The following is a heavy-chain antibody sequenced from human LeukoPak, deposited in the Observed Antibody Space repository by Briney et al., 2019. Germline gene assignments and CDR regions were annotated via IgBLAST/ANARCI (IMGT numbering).Heavy chain of an antibody. CDR1: GFTFSNYW. CDR2: IKKDGSEK. D-gene: IGHD3-3*01. Sequence: GGSLRLSCAASGFTFSNYWMSWVRQAPGKGLEWVANIKKDGSEKYYVDSVKGRFTISRDNAKKSLSLQMNSLRAEDTAVYYCAKVSTGVDDYWGQGTLVTVSS. J-gene: IGHJ4*02. CDR3: AKVSTGVDDY. V-gene: IGHV3-7*01.